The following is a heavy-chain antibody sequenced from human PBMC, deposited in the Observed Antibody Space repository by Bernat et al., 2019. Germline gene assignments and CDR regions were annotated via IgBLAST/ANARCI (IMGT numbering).Heavy chain of an antibody. CDR1: GFTFNNYA. D-gene: IGHD4-17*01. Sequence: EVQLVESGGGLVKPGGSLRLSCAASGFTFNNYAMNWVRQAPGKGLEWVSSISSSSSYIYYANSVKGRLTISRDNAKNSVYLQMNSLRAEDTAVYYCARGQKYGDYGFYYLDYWGQGTLVTVSS. CDR3: ARGQKYGDYGFYYLDY. V-gene: IGHV3-21*01. CDR2: ISSSSSYI. J-gene: IGHJ4*02.